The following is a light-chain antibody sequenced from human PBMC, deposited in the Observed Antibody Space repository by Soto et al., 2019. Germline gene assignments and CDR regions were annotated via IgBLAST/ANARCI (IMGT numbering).Light chain of an antibody. Sequence: EIVMTQSPATLSVSPGERATLSCRASQSVSCDFAWYQQKPGQAPRLLIYGASTRATGIPARFSGSGSGTEFTLTISRLQSEDFAVYYCQQYHNWPPWTFGQGPKVEIK. J-gene: IGKJ1*01. CDR3: QQYHNWPPWT. CDR1: QSVSCD. V-gene: IGKV3-15*01. CDR2: GAS.